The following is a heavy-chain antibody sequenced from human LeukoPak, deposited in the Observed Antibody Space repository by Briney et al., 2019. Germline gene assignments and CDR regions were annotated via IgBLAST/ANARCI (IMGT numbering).Heavy chain of an antibody. J-gene: IGHJ4*02. CDR1: GFTFSNYG. CDR2: LRRDGSDK. CDR3: AKDHSQNFDY. D-gene: IGHD5-18*01. Sequence: GGSLRLSCAASGFTFSNYGMHWVRQAPGKGLEWVAFLRRDGSDKYYADSVKGRFTTSRDNSKNTVYLQMSSLRPEDTAVYYCAKDHSQNFDYWGQGTLVTVSS. V-gene: IGHV3-30*02.